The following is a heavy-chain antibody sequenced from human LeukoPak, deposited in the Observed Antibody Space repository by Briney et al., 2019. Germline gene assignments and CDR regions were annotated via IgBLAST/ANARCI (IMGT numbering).Heavy chain of an antibody. CDR3: AKVANYYYGSGSYYFFEH. V-gene: IGHV3-7*01. J-gene: IGHJ4*02. CDR1: GFTFSSYT. CDR2: IKQDGNEK. D-gene: IGHD3-10*01. Sequence: GGSLRLSCAASGFTFSSYTFNWVRQAPGKGLEWVANIKQDGNEKYYVDSVKGRFTISRDNAKNSLYLQMNSLRVEDTAVYYCAKVANYYYGSGSYYFFEHWGQGTPVTASS.